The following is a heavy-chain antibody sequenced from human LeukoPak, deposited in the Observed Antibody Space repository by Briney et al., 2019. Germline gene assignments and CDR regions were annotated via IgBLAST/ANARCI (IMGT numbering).Heavy chain of an antibody. D-gene: IGHD3-9*01. CDR2: ISSSGSTI. CDR3: ARQRGDILTGYYMPRGFDY. V-gene: IGHV3-48*03. CDR1: GFTLSSYA. Sequence: GGSLRLSCAASGFTLSSYAMTWVRQAPGKGLEWVSYISSSGSTIYYADSVKGRFTISRDNAKNSLYLQMNSLRAEDTAVYYCARQRGDILTGYYMPRGFDYWGQGTLVTVSS. J-gene: IGHJ4*02.